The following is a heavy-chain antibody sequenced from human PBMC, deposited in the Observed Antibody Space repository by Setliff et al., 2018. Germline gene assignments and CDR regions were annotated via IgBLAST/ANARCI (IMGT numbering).Heavy chain of an antibody. V-gene: IGHV1-2*02. CDR2: INPNSGGT. J-gene: IGHJ6*03. CDR1: GYTFTGYY. Sequence: ASVKVSCKASGYTFTGYYMHWVRQAPGQGLEWMGWINPNSGGTNYAQKFQGRVTMTRDTSISTAYMELSRLGSDDAAVYYCARGPSGWSSATSRYYFYMDVWGKGTTVTVSS. D-gene: IGHD6-19*01. CDR3: ARGPSGWSSATSRYYFYMDV.